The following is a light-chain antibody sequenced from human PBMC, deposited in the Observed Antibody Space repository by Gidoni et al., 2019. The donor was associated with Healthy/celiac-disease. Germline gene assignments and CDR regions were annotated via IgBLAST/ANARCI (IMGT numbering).Light chain of an antibody. Sequence: DIVLTHSPATLSLSPGEIATLSCRASQSVSSYVAWYQQKPGKAPRLLIYDASNRATGIPARFSGSGSGTDFTLTISSLEPEDFAVYYCQQRSNWPPFFGGXTKVEIK. V-gene: IGKV3-11*01. J-gene: IGKJ4*01. CDR1: QSVSSY. CDR2: DAS. CDR3: QQRSNWPPF.